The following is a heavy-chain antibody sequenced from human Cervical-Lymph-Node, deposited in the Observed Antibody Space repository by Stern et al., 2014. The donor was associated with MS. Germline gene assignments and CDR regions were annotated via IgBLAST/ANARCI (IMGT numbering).Heavy chain of an antibody. CDR2: IKEDGSET. CDR1: GFTFSRYW. V-gene: IGHV3-7*01. J-gene: IGHJ5*02. Sequence: EVQLVESGGGLVQPGGSLRLSCAASGFTFSRYWMNWVRQAPGKGLEWVANIKEDGSETYYVDPVKGRFTISRDNAKNSLYLHMNSVRAEDTAVYYCARGSDTWGQGTLVTVSS. D-gene: IGHD2-15*01. CDR3: ARGSDT.